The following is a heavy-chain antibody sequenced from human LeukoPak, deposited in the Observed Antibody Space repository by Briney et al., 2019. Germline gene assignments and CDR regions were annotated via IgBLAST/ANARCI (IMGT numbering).Heavy chain of an antibody. D-gene: IGHD2-15*01. Sequence: GGSLRLSCAASGFSFSSYEMNWVRQAPGKGLEWLANIKEDGSETYYLDSVKGRFIISRDNAENSLYLQMSSLRAEDTAVYYCAGDATRGGDFDSWGQGTLVTVSS. CDR1: GFSFSSYE. J-gene: IGHJ4*02. V-gene: IGHV3-7*01. CDR3: AGDATRGGDFDS. CDR2: IKEDGSET.